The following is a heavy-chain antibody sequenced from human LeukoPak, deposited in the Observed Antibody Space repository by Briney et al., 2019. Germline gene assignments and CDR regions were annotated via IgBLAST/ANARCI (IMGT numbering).Heavy chain of an antibody. V-gene: IGHV3-30*04. Sequence: PGGSLRLSRAASGFTFSSYAMHWVRQAPGKGLEWVAVISYDGSNKYYADSVKGRFTISRDNSKNTLYLQMNSLRAEDTAVYYCARSLSGYGLDYWGQGTLVTVSS. D-gene: IGHD5-12*01. CDR1: GFTFSSYA. CDR2: ISYDGSNK. J-gene: IGHJ4*02. CDR3: ARSLSGYGLDY.